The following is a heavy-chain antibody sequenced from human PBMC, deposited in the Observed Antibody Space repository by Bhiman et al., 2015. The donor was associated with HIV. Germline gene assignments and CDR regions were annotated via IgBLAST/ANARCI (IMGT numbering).Heavy chain of an antibody. CDR2: ISGSGGST. Sequence: EVQLLESGGGLVQPGGSLRLSCAASGFTFSNFAMNWVRQAPGKGLEWVSAISGSGGSTYYADSVKGRFTISRDNSKNTLYLQMNSLRAEDTAVYYCAPRDTMVRGVSWGQGTLVTVSS. CDR3: APRDTMVRGVS. CDR1: GFTFSNFA. J-gene: IGHJ4*02. V-gene: IGHV3-23*01. D-gene: IGHD3-10*01.